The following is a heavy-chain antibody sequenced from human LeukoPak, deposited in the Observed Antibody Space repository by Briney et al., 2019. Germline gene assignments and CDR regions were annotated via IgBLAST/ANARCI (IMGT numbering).Heavy chain of an antibody. CDR3: AKDYALGIFDY. D-gene: IGHD7-27*01. Sequence: GESLRLSCSASGFSFSTYAMTWVRQAPGKGLEWVAGISGSGGATSNADSVKGRFTISRDNSKNMVYLQMNSLRVEDTAVYFCAKDYALGIFDYWGQGTLVTVSS. CDR2: ISGSGGAT. V-gene: IGHV3-23*01. CDR1: GFSFSTYA. J-gene: IGHJ4*02.